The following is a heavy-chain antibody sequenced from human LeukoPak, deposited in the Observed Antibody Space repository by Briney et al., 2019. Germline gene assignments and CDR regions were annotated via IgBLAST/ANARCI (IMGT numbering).Heavy chain of an antibody. V-gene: IGHV3-33*01. Sequence: GGSLRLSCAASGFTFSNYGMHWVRQAPGKGLEWVADIWYDGSNKYYADSVKGRFTISRDNSKNTLYLQMNSLRAEDTAVYYCAGNYGPYYFDYWGQGTLVTVSS. CDR3: AGNYGPYYFDY. D-gene: IGHD3-10*01. CDR1: GFTFSNYG. J-gene: IGHJ4*02. CDR2: IWYDGSNK.